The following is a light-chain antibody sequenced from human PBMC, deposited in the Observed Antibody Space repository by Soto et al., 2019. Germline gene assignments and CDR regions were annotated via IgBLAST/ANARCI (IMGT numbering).Light chain of an antibody. CDR2: QAS. V-gene: IGKV1-5*03. J-gene: IGKJ1*01. CDR3: QQYKSYFRT. Sequence: DIQMTQSPSTLSASVGDRVSITGRASQSISSWLAWYQQKPGKAPKLLIYQASSLQSGVPSRFSGSGSETEFTLTISSLLPDDFATYFCQQYKSYFRTFGQGTKVDIK. CDR1: QSISSW.